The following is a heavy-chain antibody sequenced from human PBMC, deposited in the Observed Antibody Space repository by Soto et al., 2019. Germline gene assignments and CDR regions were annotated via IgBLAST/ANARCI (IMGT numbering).Heavy chain of an antibody. D-gene: IGHD3-9*01. CDR3: VAYYDILTGYTSLYNWFDP. J-gene: IGHJ5*02. V-gene: IGHV4-39*01. CDR1: GASISSSSYF. CDR2: IYYSGIT. Sequence: SETLSLTCTVSGASISSSSYFWGWIRQPPGKGLEWIGSIYYSGITYYSPSLKSRVTISVDTSKNQFSLKLSSVTAADTAVYYCVAYYDILTGYTSLYNWFDPWGPGTLVTVSS.